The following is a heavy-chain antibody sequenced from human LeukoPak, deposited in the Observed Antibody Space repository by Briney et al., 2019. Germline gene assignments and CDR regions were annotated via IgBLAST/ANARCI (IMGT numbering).Heavy chain of an antibody. V-gene: IGHV1-18*04. Sequence: ASVKVSCKASGYTFTSYGINWVRQAPGQGLEWMGWISAYNGNTNYAQKLRGSVTMTIDTPTSTAYMELRSLRSDDTAVYYCARGGYCSGGSCYFFYGMDVWGKGTTVTVSS. CDR2: ISAYNGNT. J-gene: IGHJ6*04. CDR1: GYTFTSYG. CDR3: ARGGYCSGGSCYFFYGMDV. D-gene: IGHD2-15*01.